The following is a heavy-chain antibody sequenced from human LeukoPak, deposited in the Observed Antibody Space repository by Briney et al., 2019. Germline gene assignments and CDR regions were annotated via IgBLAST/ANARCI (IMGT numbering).Heavy chain of an antibody. D-gene: IGHD3-3*01. J-gene: IGHJ4*02. V-gene: IGHV1-18*01. CDR2: ISAYNGNT. CDR1: GYTFTSYG. CDR3: ARDPYYDFWSGYQRIHEFDY. Sequence: GASVKVSCKASGYTFTSYGISWVRQAPGQGLEWIGWISAYNGNTNYAQKLQGRVTMTTDTSTSTAYMELRSLRSDDTAVYYCARDPYYDFWSGYQRIHEFDYWGQGTLVTVSS.